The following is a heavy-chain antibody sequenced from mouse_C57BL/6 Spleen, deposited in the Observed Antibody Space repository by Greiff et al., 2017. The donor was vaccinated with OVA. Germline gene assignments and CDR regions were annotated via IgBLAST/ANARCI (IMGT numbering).Heavy chain of an antibody. CDR2: IRYDGSN. CDR3: ASTRGDAMDY. Sequence: ESGPGLVKPSQSLSLTCSVTGYSITSGYYWNWIRQFPGNKLEWMGYIRYDGSNNYNPSLKNRISITRDTSENQFFLKLNSVTTEDTATYYCASTRGDAMDYWGQGTSVTVSS. CDR1: GYSITSGYY. V-gene: IGHV3-6*01. J-gene: IGHJ4*01.